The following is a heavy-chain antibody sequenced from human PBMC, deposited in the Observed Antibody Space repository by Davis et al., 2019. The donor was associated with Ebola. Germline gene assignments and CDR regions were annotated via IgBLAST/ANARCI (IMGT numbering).Heavy chain of an antibody. Sequence: ASVKVSCKASGYTFTGYYMHWVRQAPGQGLEWMGWIITDNGNRNYAQKLQGRVTMTTDTSASTAYMELSSLRSEDTAVYYCAREKGNDYGDLYVSYFDYWGQGTLVTVSS. CDR1: GYTFTGYY. CDR3: AREKGNDYGDLYVSYFDY. CDR2: IITDNGNR. J-gene: IGHJ4*02. D-gene: IGHD4-17*01. V-gene: IGHV1/OR15-2*02.